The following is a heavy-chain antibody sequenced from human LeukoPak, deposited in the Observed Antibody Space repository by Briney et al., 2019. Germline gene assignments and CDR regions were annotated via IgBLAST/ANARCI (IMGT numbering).Heavy chain of an antibody. CDR3: AREGGWYGIDY. CDR1: GFTFSSYS. V-gene: IGHV3-21*01. Sequence: GGSLRLSCAASGFTFSSYSMNWVRQAPGKGLEWVSSISSSSSYIYYVDSVKGRFTISRDNAKNSLYLQMNSLRAEDTAVYYCAREGGWYGIDYWGQGTLVTVSS. D-gene: IGHD6-19*01. J-gene: IGHJ4*02. CDR2: ISSSSSYI.